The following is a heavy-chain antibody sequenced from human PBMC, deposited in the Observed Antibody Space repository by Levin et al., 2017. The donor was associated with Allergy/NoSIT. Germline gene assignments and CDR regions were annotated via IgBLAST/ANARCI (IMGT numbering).Heavy chain of an antibody. V-gene: IGHV4-59*01. CDR1: GGSISSYY. D-gene: IGHD4-17*01. CDR3: ARSLGTVTTFSYWYFDR. CDR2: IYYSGST. J-gene: IGHJ2*01. Sequence: SETLSLTCTVSGGSISSYYWSWIRQPPGKGLEWIGYIYYSGSTNYNPSLKSRVTISVDTSKNQFSLKLSSVTAADTAVYYCARSLGTVTTFSYWYFDRWGRGTLVTVSS.